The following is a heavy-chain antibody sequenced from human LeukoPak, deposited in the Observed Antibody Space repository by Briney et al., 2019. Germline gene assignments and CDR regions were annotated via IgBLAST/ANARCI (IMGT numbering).Heavy chain of an antibody. CDR2: ISYDGSNK. CDR3: ARGYYDSSGTFDY. V-gene: IGHV3-30*03. D-gene: IGHD3-22*01. Sequence: PGGSLRLSCTASGFSFSGSWMSWVRQLPGKGLEWVAVISYDGSNKYYADSVKGRFTISRDNSKNTLYLQMNSLRAEDTAVYYCARGYYDSSGTFDYWGQGTLVTVSS. J-gene: IGHJ4*02. CDR1: GFSFSGSW.